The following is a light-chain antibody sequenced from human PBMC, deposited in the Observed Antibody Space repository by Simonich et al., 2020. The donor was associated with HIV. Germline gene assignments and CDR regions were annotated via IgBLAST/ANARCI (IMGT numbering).Light chain of an antibody. CDR3: QQYHSSPCT. Sequence: DIVMTQSPDSLSVSLGERATINCKSSQPVLRSSNNKNHLAWYQQKPGQPPKLLIYWASTREYGVPARFSGSGSGTDFTLTISSLQAEDVAVYYCQQYHSSPCTFGPGTKVDIK. CDR2: WAS. CDR1: QPVLRSSNNKNH. J-gene: IGKJ3*01. V-gene: IGKV4-1*01.